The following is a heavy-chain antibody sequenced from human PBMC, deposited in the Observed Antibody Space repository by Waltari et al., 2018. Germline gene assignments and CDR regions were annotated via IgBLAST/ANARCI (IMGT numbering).Heavy chain of an antibody. CDR2: IHYSGSS. Sequence: QVQLQESGPGLVKPSETLSLNCTVSGGSTSTYYWSWVRQSPGKGLEWIGYIHYSGSSVYNPSLRSRVAISLDTPNNQFSLRLRSVTAADAAIYYCARADTSTSYFYYYMDVWGKGTTVTVSS. J-gene: IGHJ6*03. V-gene: IGHV4-59*01. D-gene: IGHD1-26*01. CDR3: ARADTSTSYFYYYMDV. CDR1: GGSTSTYY.